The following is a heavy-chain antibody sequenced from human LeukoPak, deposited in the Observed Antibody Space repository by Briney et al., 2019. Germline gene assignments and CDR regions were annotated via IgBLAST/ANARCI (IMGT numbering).Heavy chain of an antibody. V-gene: IGHV3-23*01. CDR2: ISGSGGST. CDR1: GFTFSSYA. Sequence: GGSLRLSCAASGFTFSSYAMSWVRQAPWKGLEWVSAISGSGGSTYYADSVKGRFTISRDNSKNTLYLQMNSLRAEDTAVYYCARRQIAVAGSGHAFDIWGQGTMVTVSS. CDR3: ARRQIAVAGSGHAFDI. D-gene: IGHD6-19*01. J-gene: IGHJ3*02.